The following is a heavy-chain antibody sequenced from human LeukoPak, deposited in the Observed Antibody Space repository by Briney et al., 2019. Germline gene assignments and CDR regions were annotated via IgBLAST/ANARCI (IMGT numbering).Heavy chain of an antibody. V-gene: IGHV3-21*01. CDR1: GFTFSSYE. D-gene: IGHD3-10*01. CDR3: ARDSDYYAGYFDY. CDR2: VSSSSSYI. Sequence: PGGSLRLSCAASGFTFSSYEMNWVRQAPGKGLEWVSSVSSSSSYIYYADSVKGRFTISRDNAKNSLYLQMNSLRAEDTAVYYCARDSDYYAGYFDYWGQGTLVTVSS. J-gene: IGHJ4*02.